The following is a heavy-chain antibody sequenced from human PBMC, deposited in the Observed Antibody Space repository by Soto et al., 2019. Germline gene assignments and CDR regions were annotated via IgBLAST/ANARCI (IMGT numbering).Heavy chain of an antibody. V-gene: IGHV1-18*01. CDR2: ISAYNGNT. D-gene: IGHD3-10*01. CDR3: ARAWFGDFVYYFDY. J-gene: IGHJ4*02. CDR1: GYTFTSYG. Sequence: ASVKVSCKASGYTFTSYGISWVRQAPGQGLEWMGRISAYNGNTNYAQKLQGRVTMTTDTSTSSASMELRSLRSDGTAVYYCARAWFGDFVYYFDYWGQGTLVTVSS.